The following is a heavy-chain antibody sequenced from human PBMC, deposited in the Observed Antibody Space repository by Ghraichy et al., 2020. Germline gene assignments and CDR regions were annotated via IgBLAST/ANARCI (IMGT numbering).Heavy chain of an antibody. CDR3: AKSATVLYYYDSSGLDY. V-gene: IGHV3-30*18. CDR1: GFTFSSYG. D-gene: IGHD3-22*01. CDR2: ISYDGSNK. J-gene: IGHJ4*02. Sequence: GGSLRLSCAASGFTFSSYGMHWVRQAPVKGLEWVAVISYDGSNKYYADSVKGRFTISRDNSKNTLYLQMNSLRAEDTAVYYCAKSATVLYYYDSSGLDYWGQGTLVTVSS.